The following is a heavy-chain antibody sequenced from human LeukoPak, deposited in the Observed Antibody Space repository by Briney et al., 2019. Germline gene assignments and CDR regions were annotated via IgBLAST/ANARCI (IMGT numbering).Heavy chain of an antibody. CDR2: IYTSGST. D-gene: IGHD3-22*01. V-gene: IGHV4-61*02. J-gene: IGHJ3*02. CDR3: ARDPTMIVPGAFDI. Sequence: PSETLSLTCTVSGGSISSGSYYWSWIRQPAGKGLEWIGRIYTSGSTNYNPSLKSRVTISVDTSKNQFSLKLSSVTAADMAVYYCARDPTMIVPGAFDIWGQGTMVTVSS. CDR1: GGSISSGSYY.